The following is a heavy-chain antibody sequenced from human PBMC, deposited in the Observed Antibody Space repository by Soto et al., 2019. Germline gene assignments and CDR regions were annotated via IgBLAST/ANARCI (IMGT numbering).Heavy chain of an antibody. CDR3: ARWGPDKVLDY. V-gene: IGHV3-33*01. Sequence: QVQLVESGGGVVQPGRSLRVSCAASGFTFSSHGMHWVRQAPGKGLAWVAVIWYDGRNKSYGEYVKGSFIISRDNSNHTVDLQMNSLRSEDTAIYYCARWGPDKVLDYWGQGTLVTVSS. J-gene: IGHJ4*02. CDR2: IWYDGRNK. CDR1: GFTFSSHG. D-gene: IGHD3-16*01.